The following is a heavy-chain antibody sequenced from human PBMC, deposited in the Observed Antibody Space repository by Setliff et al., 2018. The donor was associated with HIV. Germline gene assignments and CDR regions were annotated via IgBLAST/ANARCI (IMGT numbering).Heavy chain of an antibody. V-gene: IGHV4-61*01. CDR2: IYYSGST. CDR1: GGSVIKDNFY. CDR3: ARAPIVSSGWTQYYFDY. D-gene: IGHD6-19*01. Sequence: KPSETLSLTCSVSGGSVIKDNFYWGWIRQAPAKGLEWIGYIYYSGSTNYNPSLKSRVTVSVDTSKNRFSLRLTSLTAADTAVYHCARAPIVSSGWTQYYFDYWGQGTLVTVSS. J-gene: IGHJ4*02.